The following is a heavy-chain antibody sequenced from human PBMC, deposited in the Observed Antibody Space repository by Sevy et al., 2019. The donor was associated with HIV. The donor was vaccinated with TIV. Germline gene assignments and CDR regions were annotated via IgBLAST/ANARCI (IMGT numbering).Heavy chain of an antibody. CDR2: ISNDGSNK. D-gene: IGHD3-9*01. V-gene: IGHV3-30*02. Sequence: GGCLRLSRAASGFSFRNYGMHWVRQAPGKGLEWVAFISNDGSNKYYADSVKGRFTISRDNSQNTLYLQVNNVRADDTAVFYCAKNIWTGYYVPHGYWGQGTLVTVSS. J-gene: IGHJ4*02. CDR3: AKNIWTGYYVPHGY. CDR1: GFSFRNYG.